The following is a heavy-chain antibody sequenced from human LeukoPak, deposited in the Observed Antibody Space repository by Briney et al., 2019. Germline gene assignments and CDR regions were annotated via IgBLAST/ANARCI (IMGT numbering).Heavy chain of an antibody. V-gene: IGHV4-39*07. D-gene: IGHD6-19*01. Sequence: SETLSLTCTVSGGSISSSSYYWGWIRQPPGKGLEWIGSIYYSGSTYYNPSLKSRVTISVDTSKNQFSLKLSSVTAADTAVYYCARDGYSSGYAAAFDIWGQGTMVTVSS. CDR3: ARDGYSSGYAAAFDI. J-gene: IGHJ3*02. CDR2: IYYSGST. CDR1: GGSISSSSYY.